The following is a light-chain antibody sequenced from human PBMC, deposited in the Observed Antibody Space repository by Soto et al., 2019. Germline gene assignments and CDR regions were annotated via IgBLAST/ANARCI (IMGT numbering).Light chain of an antibody. J-gene: IGLJ3*02. V-gene: IGLV2-14*03. CDR1: SSDVGGYNH. CDR2: DVS. Sequence: QSASVSGSPGQSITIACTGTSSDVGGYNHVSWYQVHPGKAPRLVIYDVSIRPPAVSDRFSGSTSGNTASLTISGLQAEDEADYYCSSYTATRTVVFGGGTQLTVL. CDR3: SSYTATRTVV.